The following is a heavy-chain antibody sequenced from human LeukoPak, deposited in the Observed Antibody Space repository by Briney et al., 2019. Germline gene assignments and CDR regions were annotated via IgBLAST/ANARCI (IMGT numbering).Heavy chain of an antibody. D-gene: IGHD5-18*01. CDR1: GFTFSSYW. CDR3: ASRGYSYGYLVRY. CDR2: IKQDGSEK. J-gene: IGHJ4*02. Sequence: GGSLRLSCAASGFTFSSYWMSWVRQAPGKGLEWVANIKQDGSEKYYVDSVKGRFTISRDNAKNSLYLQMNSLRAEDTAVYYCASRGYSYGYLVRYWGQGTLVAVSS. V-gene: IGHV3-7*01.